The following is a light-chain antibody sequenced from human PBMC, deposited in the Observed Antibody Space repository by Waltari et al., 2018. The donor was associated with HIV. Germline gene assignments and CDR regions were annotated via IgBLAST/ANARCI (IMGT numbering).Light chain of an antibody. CDR2: SNN. Sequence: QSVLARPPSASGTPGQRVTISCSGSTSNIGGNTVSWYQQLPGTAPKLLIHSNNVRPSGVPDRFSGSTSGTSASLVISGLQSEDEADYYCAAWDASLKGGAFGTGTKVTVL. CDR1: TSNIGGNT. V-gene: IGLV1-44*01. J-gene: IGLJ1*01. CDR3: AAWDASLKGGA.